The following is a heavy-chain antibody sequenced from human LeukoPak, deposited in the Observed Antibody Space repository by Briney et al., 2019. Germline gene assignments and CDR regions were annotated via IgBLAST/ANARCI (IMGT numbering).Heavy chain of an antibody. CDR2: ISGSGGST. V-gene: IGHV3-23*01. J-gene: IGHJ5*02. D-gene: IGHD6-19*01. CDR1: GFTFSSYA. Sequence: GGSLRLSCAASGFTFSSYAMSWVRQAPGKGLEWVSAISGSGGSTYYADSVKGRFTISRDNSKNTLYLQMNSLRAEDTAVYYWAKVRGSASGGSPSGWFDPWGQGTLVTVSS. CDR3: AKVRGSASGGSPSGWFDP.